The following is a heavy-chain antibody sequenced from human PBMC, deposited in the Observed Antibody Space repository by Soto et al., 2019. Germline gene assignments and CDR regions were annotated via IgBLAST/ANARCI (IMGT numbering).Heavy chain of an antibody. V-gene: IGHV3-48*01. D-gene: IGHD2-2*02. CDR3: ARDPQYRPAAITSFDY. CDR1: GFTFSSYS. Sequence: GGALRLSCAASGFTFSSYSMNWVRQAPGKGLEWVSYISSSSSTIYYADSVKGRFTISRDNAKNSLYLQMNSLRAEDTAVYYCARDPQYRPAAITSFDYWGQGPLVTVSS. J-gene: IGHJ4*02. CDR2: ISSSSSTI.